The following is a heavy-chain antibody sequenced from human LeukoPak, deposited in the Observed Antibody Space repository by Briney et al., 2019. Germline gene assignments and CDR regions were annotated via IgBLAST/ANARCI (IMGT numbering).Heavy chain of an antibody. J-gene: IGHJ4*02. D-gene: IGHD6-19*01. CDR1: GGSTSSYY. CDR2: IYYSGST. Sequence: ASETLSLTCTVSGGSTSSYYWSWIRQPPGKGLEWIGYIYYSGSTNYNPSLKSRVTISVDTSKNQFSLKLSSVTAADTAVYYCARTSSGWYDYWGQGTLVTVSS. CDR3: ARTSSGWYDY. V-gene: IGHV4-59*08.